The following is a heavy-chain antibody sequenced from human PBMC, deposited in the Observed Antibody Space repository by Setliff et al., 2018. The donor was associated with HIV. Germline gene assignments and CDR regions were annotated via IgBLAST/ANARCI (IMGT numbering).Heavy chain of an antibody. CDR1: RFIFSNYA. V-gene: IGHV3-30*04. J-gene: IGHJ4*02. CDR2: ISHDGNNK. D-gene: IGHD3-3*01. CDR3: ARDPLLFLEWLSPGYPFDY. Sequence: GGSLRLSCAASRFIFSNYAMHWVRQAPGKGLEWVALISHDGNNKYYADSVKGRFTISRDNSKNTLYLQMNSLRVEDTAIYYCARDPLLFLEWLSPGYPFDYWGQGTLVTVSS.